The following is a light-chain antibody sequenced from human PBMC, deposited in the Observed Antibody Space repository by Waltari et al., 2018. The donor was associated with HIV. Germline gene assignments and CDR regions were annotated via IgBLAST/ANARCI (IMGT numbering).Light chain of an antibody. CDR2: GAS. Sequence: EIVMTKSLVTLSASPGERATLSRRSSPSIATNLAWSQHKPDQTPRIVIYGASTRAPGIPARFTGTGAGTEFSLTISSLQSEDFAVYYCQQYNNWPPKYTFGQGTKLEIK. CDR1: PSIATN. J-gene: IGKJ2*01. V-gene: IGKV3-15*01. CDR3: QQYNNWPPKYT.